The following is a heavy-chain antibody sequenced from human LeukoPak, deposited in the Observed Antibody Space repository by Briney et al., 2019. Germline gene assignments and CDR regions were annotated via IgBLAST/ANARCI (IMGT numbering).Heavy chain of an antibody. V-gene: IGHV1-69*06. J-gene: IGHJ1*01. D-gene: IGHD2-2*01. CDR3: ASHCSSTSCYAPAEYFQH. CDR2: IIPIFGTA. Sequence: SVKVSCKASGGTFSSYAISWVRQAPGQGLEWMGGIIPIFGTANYAQKFQGRVTITADKSTSTAYMELSSLRSEVTAVYYCASHCSSTSCYAPAEYFQHWGQGTLVTVSS. CDR1: GGTFSSYA.